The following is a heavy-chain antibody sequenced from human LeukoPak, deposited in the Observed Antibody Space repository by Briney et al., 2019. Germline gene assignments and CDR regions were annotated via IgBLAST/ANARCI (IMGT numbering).Heavy chain of an antibody. CDR1: GGSISSGGYS. J-gene: IGHJ5*02. CDR3: AAMAVNWFDP. CDR2: ILYSDIT. D-gene: IGHD5-18*01. V-gene: IGHV4-61*08. Sequence: PSETLSLTCAVSGGSISSGGYSWSWIRQSPGKGLEWIGYILYSDITNYNPSLKSRVTMSVDTSKNQFSLRLTSVTAADTAVYYCAAMAVNWFDPWGQGTLVIVSS.